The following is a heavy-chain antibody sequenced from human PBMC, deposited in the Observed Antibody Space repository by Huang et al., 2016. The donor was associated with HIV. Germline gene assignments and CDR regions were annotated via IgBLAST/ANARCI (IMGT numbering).Heavy chain of an antibody. D-gene: IGHD3-3*01. CDR2: VNDSGAT. CDR1: GGSFTGNY. J-gene: IGHJ6*02. Sequence: QMQLQQRGAGLLKPSETLSLTCGVSGGSFTGNYLTWIRQAPGQGREWIGEVNDSGATNYNPSLNGRVTISLDKSNRELALNLRSVTAADTAVYYCARQWTILEWLLGLDVWGQGTTVIVSS. V-gene: IGHV4-34*02. CDR3: ARQWTILEWLLGLDV.